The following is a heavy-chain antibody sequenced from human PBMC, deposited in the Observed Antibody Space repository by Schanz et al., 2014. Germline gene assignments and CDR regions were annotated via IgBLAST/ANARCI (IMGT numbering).Heavy chain of an antibody. Sequence: QVQLVESGGGVVQPGRSLRLSCAAYGFTFSSHAMHWVRQAPGKGLEWVAVISYDGSNKYYADSVKGRFTISRDNSKNTLYLQMNTLRAEDTAVYYCAREEGWGIAAAGPKRYSYGMDVWGQGTTVTVS. CDR3: AREEGWGIAAAGPKRYSYGMDV. CDR2: ISYDGSNK. V-gene: IGHV3-30-3*01. D-gene: IGHD6-13*01. J-gene: IGHJ6*02. CDR1: GFTFSSHA.